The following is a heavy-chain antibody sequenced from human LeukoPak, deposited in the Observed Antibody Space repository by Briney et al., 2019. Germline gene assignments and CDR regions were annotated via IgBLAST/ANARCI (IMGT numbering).Heavy chain of an antibody. D-gene: IGHD3-10*01. J-gene: IGHJ4*02. CDR3: AKGPLLLWFGELFDY. CDR1: GFTFNDYA. V-gene: IGHV3-23*01. Sequence: GGSLRLSCAASGFTFNDYAMSWVRQAPGKGLEWVSAISGSGGSTYYADSVKGRFTISRDNSKNTLYLQMNSLRAEDTAVYYCAKGPLLLWFGELFDYWGQGTLVTVSS. CDR2: ISGSGGST.